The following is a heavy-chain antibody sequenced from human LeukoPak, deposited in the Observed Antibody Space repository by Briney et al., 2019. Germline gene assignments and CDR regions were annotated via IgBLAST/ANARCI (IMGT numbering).Heavy chain of an antibody. V-gene: IGHV3-23*01. D-gene: IGHD4-17*01. CDR1: GFSFSSYG. Sequence: GGSLRLSCAASGFSFSSYGMSWVRQAPGKGLEWVSGISGSGGSTYYADSVKGRFTISRDNSKNSLYLQMNSLRAEDTAVYYCARVYTVTTYSYYYYMDVWGKGTTVTVSS. CDR2: ISGSGGST. CDR3: ARVYTVTTYSYYYYMDV. J-gene: IGHJ6*03.